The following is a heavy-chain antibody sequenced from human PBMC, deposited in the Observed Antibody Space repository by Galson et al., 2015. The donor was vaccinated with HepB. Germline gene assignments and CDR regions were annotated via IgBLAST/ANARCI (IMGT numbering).Heavy chain of an antibody. V-gene: IGHV1-69*06. Sequence: SVKVSCKASGYTFTSYDINWVRQAPGQGLEWMGTFIPIFATANYAQKFQDRVTITADKSTTTAYMELTSLRPEDTAVYYCARGVGRGRRYSNTWQKDYSDMDVWGQGTTVTVSS. D-gene: IGHD6-13*01. CDR1: GYTFTSYD. CDR2: FIPIFATA. CDR3: ARGVGRGRRYSNTWQKDYSDMDV. J-gene: IGHJ6*02.